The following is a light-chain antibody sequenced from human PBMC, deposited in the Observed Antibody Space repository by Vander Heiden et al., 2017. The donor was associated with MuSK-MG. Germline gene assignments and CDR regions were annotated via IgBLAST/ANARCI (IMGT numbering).Light chain of an antibody. J-gene: IGKJ1*01. Sequence: EIVLTASPGNLSLSPGERATHSCRASQSVSSSYLAWYQQKPGQATRLLIYGASSRATGIPDRFSGSGSGTDFTLTISRLEPEDFAVYYCQQYGSSPRTFGQGTKVEIK. CDR3: QQYGSSPRT. CDR2: GAS. CDR1: QSVSSSY. V-gene: IGKV3-20*01.